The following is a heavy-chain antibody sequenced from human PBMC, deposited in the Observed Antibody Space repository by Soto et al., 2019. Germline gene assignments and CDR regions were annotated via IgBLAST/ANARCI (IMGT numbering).Heavy chain of an antibody. D-gene: IGHD3-22*01. J-gene: IGHJ6*02. Sequence: QVQLVQSGAEVKKPGSSVKVSCKASGGTFSSYAISWVRQAPGQGLEWMGGIIPIFGTANYAQKFQGRVTITADESTITAYMELISLRSEDTSVYYCARVAGSGYYVDVWGQGTTVTVSS. CDR3: ARVAGSGYYVDV. V-gene: IGHV1-69*01. CDR2: IIPIFGTA. CDR1: GGTFSSYA.